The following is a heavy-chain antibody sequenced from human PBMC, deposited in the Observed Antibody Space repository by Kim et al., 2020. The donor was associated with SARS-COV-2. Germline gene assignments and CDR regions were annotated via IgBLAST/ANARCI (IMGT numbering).Heavy chain of an antibody. V-gene: IGHV3-53*01. CDR3: ARVYSSGWYLRGGYYFDY. CDR1: GFTVSSNY. D-gene: IGHD6-19*01. J-gene: IGHJ4*02. CDR2: IYSGGST. Sequence: GGSLRLSCAASGFTVSSNYMSWVRQAPGKGLEWVSVIYSGGSTYYADSVKGRFTISRDNSKNTLYLQMNSLRAEDTAVYYCARVYSSGWYLRGGYYFDYWGQGTLVTVSS.